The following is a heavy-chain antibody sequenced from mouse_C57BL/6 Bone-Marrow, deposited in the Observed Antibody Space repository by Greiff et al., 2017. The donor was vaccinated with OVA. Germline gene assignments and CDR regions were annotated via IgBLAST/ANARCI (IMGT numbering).Heavy chain of an antibody. J-gene: IGHJ3*01. D-gene: IGHD3-2*02. CDR1: GYTFTSYW. V-gene: IGHV1-69*01. CDR3: ARERAAQATFFAY. Sequence: VQLQQSGAELVLPGASVTLSCKASGYTFTSYWMHWVKQRPGQGLEWIGEIDPSDSYTNYNQTFKGKSTLTVDKSSSTAYMQLSSLTSEDSAVYYCARERAAQATFFAYWGQGTLVTVSA. CDR2: IDPSDSYT.